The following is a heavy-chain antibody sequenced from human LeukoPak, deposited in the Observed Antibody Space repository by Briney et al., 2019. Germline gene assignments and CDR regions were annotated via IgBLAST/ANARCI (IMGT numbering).Heavy chain of an antibody. CDR3: ARDLVTVTKGFDI. V-gene: IGHV4-59*11. CDR1: DDSFSSHY. CDR2: ISYIGST. D-gene: IGHD4-17*01. J-gene: IGHJ3*02. Sequence: SETLSLTCAVSDDSFSSHYWTWIRQPPGKGLEWIGYISYIGSTNYNLSLKSRVTISIDTSKNHFSLKLSSVTAADTAVYYCARDLVTVTKGFDIWGQGTMVSVSS.